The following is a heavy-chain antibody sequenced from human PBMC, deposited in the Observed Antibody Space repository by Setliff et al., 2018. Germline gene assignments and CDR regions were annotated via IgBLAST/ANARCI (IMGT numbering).Heavy chain of an antibody. J-gene: IGHJ6*02. CDR2: IIPILGIA. D-gene: IGHD3-22*01. CDR1: GGTFSSYA. CDR3: ARNYDSSGYSKSHLGYYYYGMDV. V-gene: IGHV1-69*10. Sequence: SVKVSCKASGGTFSSYAISWVRQAPGQGLEWMGGIIPILGIANYAQKFQGRVTITADESTSTAYMELSSLRSEDTAAYYCARNYDSSGYSKSHLGYYYYGMDVWGQGTTVTVSS.